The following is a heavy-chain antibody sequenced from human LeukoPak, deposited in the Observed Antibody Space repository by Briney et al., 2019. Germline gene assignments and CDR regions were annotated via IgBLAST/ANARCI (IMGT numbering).Heavy chain of an antibody. J-gene: IGHJ4*02. CDR3: ARYYYDSSGYYYYFDY. V-gene: IGHV4-39*07. CDR1: GGSISSSSYY. Sequence: SETLSLTCTVSGGSISSSSYYWGWIRQPPGKGLEWIGSIYYSGSTYYNPSLKSRVTISVDTSKNQFSLKLSSVTAADTAVYYCARYYYDSSGYYYYFDYWGQGTLVTVSS. CDR2: IYYSGST. D-gene: IGHD3-22*01.